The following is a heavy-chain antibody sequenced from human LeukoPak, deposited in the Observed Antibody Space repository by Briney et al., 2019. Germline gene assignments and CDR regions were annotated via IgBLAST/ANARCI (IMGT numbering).Heavy chain of an antibody. CDR3: ASGLVGYYAMDV. J-gene: IGHJ6*02. CDR1: EFTFRSYE. Sequence: GGSLRLSCAASEFTFRSYEMNWVRQAPGKGLEWVSYISNSDTTIDYADSVKGRFTISRDNAKNSLYLQMNSLRVEDTAVYYCASGLVGYYAMDVWGQGTTVTVSS. CDR2: ISNSDTTI. D-gene: IGHD3-10*01. V-gene: IGHV3-48*03.